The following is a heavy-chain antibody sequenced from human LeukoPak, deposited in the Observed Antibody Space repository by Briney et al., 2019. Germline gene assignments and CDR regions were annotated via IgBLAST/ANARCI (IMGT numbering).Heavy chain of an antibody. D-gene: IGHD6-6*01. CDR2: ISSSSSYI. Sequence: GGSLRLSCAASGFTFSSYSMNWVRQAPGKGLEWVSSISSSSSYIYYADSVKGRFTISRDNAKNSLYLQMNSLRAEDTAVYYWARDRSSSSGRNYFDYWGQGTLVTVSS. V-gene: IGHV3-21*01. CDR1: GFTFSSYS. J-gene: IGHJ4*02. CDR3: ARDRSSSSGRNYFDY.